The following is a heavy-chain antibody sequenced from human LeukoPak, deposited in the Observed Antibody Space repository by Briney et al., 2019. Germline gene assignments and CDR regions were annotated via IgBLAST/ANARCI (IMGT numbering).Heavy chain of an antibody. CDR2: LYHSGSP. V-gene: IGHV4-59*01. CDR1: GASIRHYY. J-gene: IGHJ4*02. Sequence: PSETLSLTCTVSGASIRHYYWSWIRQPPGKGLEWIGNLYHSGSPNYKPSLKSRVIISIDTAKNQFSLRLRSVTAADTAVYYCATLTGTTYPYYFDFWGQATLVTVSS. D-gene: IGHD1-20*01. CDR3: ATLTGTTYPYYFDF.